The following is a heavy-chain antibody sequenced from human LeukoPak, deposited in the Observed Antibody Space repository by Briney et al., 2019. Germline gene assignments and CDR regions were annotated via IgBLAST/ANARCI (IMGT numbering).Heavy chain of an antibody. J-gene: IGHJ5*02. V-gene: IGHV1-2*02. CDR1: GYTFTGYY. D-gene: IGHD3-10*01. CDR2: INPNSGGT. CDR3: ALLYYYGMNCFDP. Sequence: GASVKVSCKASGYTFTGYYMHWVRQAPGQGLEWMGWINPNSGGTNYAQKFQGRVTMTRDTSISTAYMELSRLRSDDTAVYYCALLYYYGMNCFDPWGQGPRVTVSS.